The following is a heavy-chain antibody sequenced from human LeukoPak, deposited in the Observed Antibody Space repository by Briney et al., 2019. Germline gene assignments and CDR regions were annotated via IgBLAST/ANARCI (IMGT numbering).Heavy chain of an antibody. Sequence: ASVKVSCKASGYTFTGYYMHWVRQAPGQGLEWMGRINPNSGGTNYAQKFQGRVTMTRDTSISTAYMELSRLRSDDTAVYYCARDCGGLRLGELSLLTPGYWGQGTLVTVSS. CDR2: INPNSGGT. CDR1: GYTFTGYY. CDR3: ARDCGGLRLGELSLLTPGY. D-gene: IGHD3-16*02. J-gene: IGHJ4*02. V-gene: IGHV1-2*06.